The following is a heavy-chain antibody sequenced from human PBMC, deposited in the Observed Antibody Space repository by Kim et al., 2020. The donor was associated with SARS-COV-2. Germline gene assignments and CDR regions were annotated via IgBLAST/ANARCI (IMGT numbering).Heavy chain of an antibody. D-gene: IGHD3-3*01. CDR1: GFTFTDYW. V-gene: IGHV3-7*03. J-gene: IGHJ4*02. CDR3: ARLIFEMNPNVRSFDY. CDR2: IRQDGVTK. Sequence: GGSLRLSCIASGFTFTDYWMSWVRQAPGRGLEWVANIRQDGVTKYYVDSVKGRFTVSRDNAQKSLYLQLNSLKAADTAVYYCARLIFEMNPNVRSFDYWGQGTLVTVSS.